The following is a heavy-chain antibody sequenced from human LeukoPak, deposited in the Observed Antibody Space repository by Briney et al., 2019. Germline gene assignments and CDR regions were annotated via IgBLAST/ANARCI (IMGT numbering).Heavy chain of an antibody. CDR1: GYTFTSYG. Sequence: ASVKVSCKASGYTFTSYGISWVRQAPGQGLEWMGWISAYNGNTNYAQKFQGRVTITADKSTSTAYMELSSLRSEDTAVYYCARDVISSGRWFDPWGQGTLVTVSS. V-gene: IGHV1-18*01. D-gene: IGHD6-25*01. CDR2: ISAYNGNT. CDR3: ARDVISSGRWFDP. J-gene: IGHJ5*02.